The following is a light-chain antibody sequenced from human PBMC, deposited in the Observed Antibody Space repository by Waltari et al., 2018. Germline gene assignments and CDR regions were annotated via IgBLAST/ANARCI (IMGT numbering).Light chain of an antibody. CDR1: HNLRSY. CDR2: DTS. V-gene: IGKV3-11*01. Sequence: EILFTPSPPTLSLSPGERATLSCRASHNLRSYLAWYQQKPGQAPRLLLYDTSRRATGIPARFSGSGSGTDFTLTISSLEPEDFAVYSCLQRSNWPLTFGGGTKVDIK. CDR3: LQRSNWPLT. J-gene: IGKJ4*01.